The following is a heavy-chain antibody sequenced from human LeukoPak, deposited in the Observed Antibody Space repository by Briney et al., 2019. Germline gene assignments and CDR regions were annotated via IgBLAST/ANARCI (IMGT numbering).Heavy chain of an antibody. Sequence: PGRSLRLSCAASGFTFDDYAMHWVRQAPGKGLEWVAGMSWNGYTIDYADAVKGRFTISRDNSKNSLFLQMNNLRPEDTAFYFCAKCGSAGGTSYFDSWGQGTLVTVSS. CDR1: GFTFDDYA. J-gene: IGHJ4*02. CDR2: MSWNGYTI. D-gene: IGHD1-26*01. V-gene: IGHV3-9*01. CDR3: AKCGSAGGTSYFDS.